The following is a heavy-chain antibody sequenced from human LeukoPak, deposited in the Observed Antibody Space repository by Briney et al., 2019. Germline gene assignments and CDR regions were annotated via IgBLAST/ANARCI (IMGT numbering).Heavy chain of an antibody. CDR1: GFTFSSYS. CDR2: ISSSNNYI. J-gene: IGHJ4*02. V-gene: IGHV3-21*01. D-gene: IGHD5-12*01. CDR3: AREGFGGYANFDY. Sequence: GSLRLSCAASGFTFSSYSMNWVRQAPGKGLEWVSYISSSNNYIYYADTVKGRFTISRDNAKNSLYLQMNSLRAEDTAVYYCAREGFGGYANFDYWGQGTLVTVSS.